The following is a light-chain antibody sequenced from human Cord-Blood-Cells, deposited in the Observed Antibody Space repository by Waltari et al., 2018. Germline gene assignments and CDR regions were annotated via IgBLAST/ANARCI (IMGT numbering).Light chain of an antibody. CDR3: QQYNSSSCT. J-gene: IGKJ1*01. CDR2: DAS. Sequence: DIQMTQSPPTLSASVGDRVTITCLASQSISSCLAWYQQKPGKPPKLLIYDASSWESGVPSRFSGSGSGTEFTLTISSLQADDFAIYYCQQYNSSSCTFGQGTKVEIK. CDR1: QSISSC. V-gene: IGKV1-5*01.